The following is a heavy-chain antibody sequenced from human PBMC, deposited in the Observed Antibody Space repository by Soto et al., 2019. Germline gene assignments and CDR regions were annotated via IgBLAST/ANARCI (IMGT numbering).Heavy chain of an antibody. D-gene: IGHD1-7*01. CDR2: ISYSVST. CDR1: GGSISSGNYY. J-gene: IGHJ4*02. V-gene: IGHV4-30-4*01. Sequence: QVQLQESGPGLVKPSQTLSLTCTVSGGSISSGNYYWSWIRQPPGKGLEWIGFISYSVSTYYNASLNSRVTRSVDTSKNQFSLNLNSVTAADTVVYYCATIGTSATGLYHFDSWGQGTLVTVSS. CDR3: ATIGTSATGLYHFDS.